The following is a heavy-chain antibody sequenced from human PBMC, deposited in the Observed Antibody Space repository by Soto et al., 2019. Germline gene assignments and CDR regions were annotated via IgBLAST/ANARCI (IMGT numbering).Heavy chain of an antibody. CDR1: GFTFSSYW. J-gene: IGHJ3*02. V-gene: IGHV3-7*01. CDR2: IKQDGSEK. Sequence: GGSLRLSCAASGFTFSSYWMSWVRQAPGKGLEWVANIKQDGSEKYYVDSVKGRFTIYRDNAKNSLYLQMNSLRAEDTAVYYCARGRQGYDFWSDYAFDIWGQGTMVTVSS. D-gene: IGHD3-3*01. CDR3: ARGRQGYDFWSDYAFDI.